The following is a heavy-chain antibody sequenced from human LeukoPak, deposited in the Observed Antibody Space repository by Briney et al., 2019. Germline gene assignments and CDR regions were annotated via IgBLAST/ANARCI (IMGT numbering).Heavy chain of an antibody. CDR2: ISGSGGST. Sequence: GGSLRLSCAASGFTFSSYAMSWVRQAPGKGLEWVSAISGSGGSTYYADSVKGRFTISRDNSKNTLYLQMNSLRAEDTAVYYCARDSGGRVYNYWGQGTLVTVSS. CDR1: GFTFSSYA. CDR3: ARDSGGRVYNY. V-gene: IGHV3-23*01. J-gene: IGHJ4*02. D-gene: IGHD6-13*01.